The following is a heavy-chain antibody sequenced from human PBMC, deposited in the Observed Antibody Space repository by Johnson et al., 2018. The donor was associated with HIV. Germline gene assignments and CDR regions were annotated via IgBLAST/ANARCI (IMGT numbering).Heavy chain of an antibody. CDR3: ARDTSYGYERGAFDI. D-gene: IGHD3-16*01. J-gene: IGHJ3*02. V-gene: IGHV3-13*01. CDR2: IASTGDT. CDR1: GFTFSSYD. Sequence: VQLVESGGGLVQPGGSLRLSCAASGFTFSSYDMHWVRQATGKGLEWVSVIASTGDTYYPGSVKGRFTISRENAKNSLYLQMNSLRAGDTAVYYCARDTSYGYERGAFDIWGQGTMVTVSS.